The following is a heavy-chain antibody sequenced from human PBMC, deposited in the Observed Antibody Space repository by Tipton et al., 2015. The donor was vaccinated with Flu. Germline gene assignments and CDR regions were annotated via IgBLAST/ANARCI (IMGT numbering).Heavy chain of an antibody. CDR2: IYYSGST. CDR1: GGSISSSSYY. Sequence: TLPLTCTVSGGSISSSSYYWGWIRQPPGKGLEWIGSIYYSGSTYYNPSLKSRVTISVDTSKNQFSLKLSSVTAADTAVYYCAREGPGGGCGYWGQGTLVTVSS. J-gene: IGHJ4*02. V-gene: IGHV4-39*07. D-gene: IGHD6-19*01. CDR3: AREGPGGGCGY.